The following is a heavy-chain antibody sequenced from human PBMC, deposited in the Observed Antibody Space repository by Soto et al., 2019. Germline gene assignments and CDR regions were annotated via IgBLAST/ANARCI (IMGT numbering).Heavy chain of an antibody. V-gene: IGHV5-51*01. CDR3: ARLTAGSGSYYYYYYGMDV. Sequence: GESLKISCKVSGYSFTRYCISWVRQMPGKGLEWMGIIYPGDSDTRYSPSFQGQVTISADKSISTAYLQWSSLKASDTAMYYCARLTAGSGSYYYYYYGMDVWGQGTTVTVSS. D-gene: IGHD3-10*01. CDR1: GYSFTRYC. J-gene: IGHJ6*02. CDR2: IYPGDSDT.